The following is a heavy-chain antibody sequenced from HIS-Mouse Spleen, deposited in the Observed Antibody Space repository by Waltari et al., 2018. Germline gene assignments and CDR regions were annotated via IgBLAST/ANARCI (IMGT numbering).Heavy chain of an antibody. CDR2: ISWNSGSI. Sequence: EVQLVESGGGLVQPGRSLRLSCAASGFTFDDYAMHLVRQAPGKGLEWVSGISWNSGSIGYADSVKGRFTISRDNAKNSLYLQMNSLRAEDTALYYCAKGEIAVAGTRWFDPWGQGTLVTVSS. D-gene: IGHD6-19*01. J-gene: IGHJ5*02. CDR3: AKGEIAVAGTRWFDP. V-gene: IGHV3-9*01. CDR1: GFTFDDYA.